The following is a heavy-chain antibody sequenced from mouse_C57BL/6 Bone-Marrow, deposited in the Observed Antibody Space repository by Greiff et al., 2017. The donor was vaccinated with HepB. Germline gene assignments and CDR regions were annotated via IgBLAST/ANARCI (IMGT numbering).Heavy chain of an antibody. V-gene: IGHV5-4*03. CDR2: ISDGGSYT. Sequence: EVKVVESGGGLVKPGGSLKLSCAASGFTFSSYAMSWVRQTPEKRLEWVATISDGGSYTYYPDNVKGRFTISRDNAKNNLYLQMSHLKSEDTAMYYCARFYDYDGDFDYWGQGTTLTVSS. J-gene: IGHJ2*01. CDR1: GFTFSSYA. CDR3: ARFYDYDGDFDY. D-gene: IGHD2-4*01.